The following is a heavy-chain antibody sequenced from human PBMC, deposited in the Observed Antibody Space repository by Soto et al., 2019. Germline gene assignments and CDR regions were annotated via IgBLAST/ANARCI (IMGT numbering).Heavy chain of an antibody. CDR2: IYYSGST. Sequence: SETLCLTCTVSGGSISSSSYYWGWIRQPPGKGLEWIGSIYYSGSTYYNPSLKSRFTISRDNAKNTVYLQMNSLRAEDTAVYYCASPYMYSSGLYFYGMDVWGQGTTVTVSS. CDR1: GGSISSSSYY. V-gene: IGHV4-39*01. CDR3: ASPYMYSSGLYFYGMDV. J-gene: IGHJ6*02. D-gene: IGHD6-19*01.